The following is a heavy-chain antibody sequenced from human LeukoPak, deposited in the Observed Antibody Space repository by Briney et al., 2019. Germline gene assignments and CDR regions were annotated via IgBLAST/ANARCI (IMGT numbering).Heavy chain of an antibody. CDR3: ARDHSGTQDC. V-gene: IGHV3-33*08. J-gene: IGHJ4*02. Sequence: GGSLRLSCAASGFTFSNFAMTWVRQAPGKGLEWVAVIWDDGSNEYYADSVKGRFTIFRDNRRNTLYLQMNSLRAEDTAVYSCARDHSGTQDCWGRGTLVTVSS. CDR1: GFTFSNFA. D-gene: IGHD1-1*01. CDR2: IWDDGSNE.